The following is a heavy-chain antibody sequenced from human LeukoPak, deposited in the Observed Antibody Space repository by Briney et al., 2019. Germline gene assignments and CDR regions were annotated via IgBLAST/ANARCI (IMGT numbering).Heavy chain of an antibody. CDR1: GGSISSYY. CDR2: MSYSGST. Sequence: SETLSLTCTVSGGSISSYYWSWIRQPPGKGLEWIGYMSYSGSTNYNPSLKSRVTISVDTSKNQFSLKLRSVTAADTAVYYCARISSSNWYNERGAFDVWGQGTMVTVSS. V-gene: IGHV4-59*01. CDR3: ARISSSNWYNERGAFDV. J-gene: IGHJ3*01. D-gene: IGHD6-13*01.